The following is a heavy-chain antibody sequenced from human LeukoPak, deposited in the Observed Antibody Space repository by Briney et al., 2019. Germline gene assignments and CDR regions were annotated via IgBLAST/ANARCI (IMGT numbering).Heavy chain of an antibody. D-gene: IGHD4-17*01. V-gene: IGHV1-2*02. CDR2: INPNSGDT. CDR1: GYTFTGYY. Sequence: ASVKVSCKASGYTFTGYYMHWVRQAPGQGLEWMGWINPNSGDTNYAQKFQGRVTMTRDTSISTAYMELSRLRSDDTAVYYCARGSDYEDAFDIWGQGTMVTVSS. J-gene: IGHJ3*02. CDR3: ARGSDYEDAFDI.